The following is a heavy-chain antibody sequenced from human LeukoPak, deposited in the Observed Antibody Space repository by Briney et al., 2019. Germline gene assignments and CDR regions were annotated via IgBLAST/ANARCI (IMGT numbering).Heavy chain of an antibody. CDR3: ARDKGSSGYSPLFDY. Sequence: PGGSLRLSCAASGFTFSSYAMHWVRQAPGKGLEWVAVISYDGSNKYYADSVKGRFTISRDNSKNTLYLQMNSLRAEDTAVYYCARDKGSSGYSPLFDYWGQRTLVTVSS. D-gene: IGHD3-22*01. CDR1: GFTFSSYA. J-gene: IGHJ4*02. CDR2: ISYDGSNK. V-gene: IGHV3-30*01.